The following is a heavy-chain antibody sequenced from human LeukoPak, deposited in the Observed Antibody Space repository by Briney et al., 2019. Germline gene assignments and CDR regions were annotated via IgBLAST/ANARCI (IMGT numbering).Heavy chain of an antibody. D-gene: IGHD1-20*01. CDR1: GYSISSSSYY. CDR3: ARAPSHSGYNWNDGLYYYYYMDV. Sequence: SETLSLTCTVSGYSISSSSYYWGWIRQPPGKGLEWIGSIYYSGSTYYNPSLKSRVTISVDTSKNQFSLKLSSVTAADTAVYYCARAPSHSGYNWNDGLYYYYYMDVWGKGTTVTVSS. V-gene: IGHV4-39*07. J-gene: IGHJ6*03. CDR2: IYYSGST.